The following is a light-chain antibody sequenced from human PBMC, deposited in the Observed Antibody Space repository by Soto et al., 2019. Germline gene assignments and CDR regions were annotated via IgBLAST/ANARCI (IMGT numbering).Light chain of an antibody. V-gene: IGKV1-39*01. J-gene: IGKJ1*01. Sequence: DIQMTQSPSSLSASVGDRVTITCRASQSISNYLNWYQQKPGKAPKLLIYAASSLQSGVPSRFSGSGSGTDFTLSISSLQPEDFATYYCQQSYNTLGTFGQGTKVEIK. CDR2: AAS. CDR3: QQSYNTLGT. CDR1: QSISNY.